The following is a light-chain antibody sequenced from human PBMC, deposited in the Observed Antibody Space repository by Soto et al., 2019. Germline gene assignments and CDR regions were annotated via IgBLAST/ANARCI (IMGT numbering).Light chain of an antibody. CDR1: QSVSSNY. J-gene: IGKJ1*01. Sequence: EIVLTQSPGTLSLSPGERGTLSCRASQSVSSNYLAWYQRKPGQAPRLLIYGASSRATGIPDRFSGSGSGTDFTLTITRLEPDDFAVYYCQQYGSSPPTFGQGTKVEIK. CDR3: QQYGSSPPT. V-gene: IGKV3-20*01. CDR2: GAS.